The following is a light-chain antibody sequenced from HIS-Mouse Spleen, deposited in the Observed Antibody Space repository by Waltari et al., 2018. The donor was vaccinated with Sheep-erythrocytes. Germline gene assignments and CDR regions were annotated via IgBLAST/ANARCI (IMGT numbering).Light chain of an antibody. V-gene: IGLV3-10*01. Sequence: SYELTQPPSVSVSPGQTASITCSGDALPKKYPFWYQQKSGQAPVLVIYEDSKRPSGIPERFSGSSSGTMATLTISGAQVEDDADYYCYSTDSSGNHWVFGGGTKLTVL. J-gene: IGLJ3*02. CDR3: YSTDSSGNHWV. CDR2: EDS. CDR1: ALPKKY.